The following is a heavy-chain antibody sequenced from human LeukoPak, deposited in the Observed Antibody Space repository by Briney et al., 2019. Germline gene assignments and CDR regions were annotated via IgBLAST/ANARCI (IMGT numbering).Heavy chain of an antibody. J-gene: IGHJ5*02. D-gene: IGHD3-10*02. CDR1: GFTFTSSA. V-gene: IGHV1-58*01. Sequence: ASVKVSCKASGFTFTSSAVQWVRQARGQRLEWIGWIVVGSGNTNYAQKFQERVTITRDMSTSTAYMELSSLRSEDTAVYYCAAARFGGYNWFDPWGQGTLVTVSP. CDR3: AAARFGGYNWFDP. CDR2: IVVGSGNT.